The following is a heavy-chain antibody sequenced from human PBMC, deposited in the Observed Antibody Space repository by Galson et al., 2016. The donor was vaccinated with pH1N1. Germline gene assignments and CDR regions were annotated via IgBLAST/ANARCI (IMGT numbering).Heavy chain of an antibody. CDR3: AKVDISSRSYFFDS. CDR1: GLTLSTSV. CDR2: ILRNGNT. Sequence: SLRLSCAASGLTLSTSVMSWVRQAPREGPEWISGILRNGNTYYADSVKGRFTISRDSAKNTLYLQMNGLRADGTAIYYCAKVDISSRSYFFDSWGQGTLVTVSS. J-gene: IGHJ4*02. D-gene: IGHD2-15*01. V-gene: IGHV3-23*01.